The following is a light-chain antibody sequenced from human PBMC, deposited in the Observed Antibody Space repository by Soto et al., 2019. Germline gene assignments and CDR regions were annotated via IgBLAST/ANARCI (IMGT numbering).Light chain of an antibody. J-gene: IGKJ3*01. CDR2: GAS. Sequence: EIVMTQSPATLSVSPGERATLSCRASQSVSSNLAWYQQKPGQAPRLLIYGASTRATGIPARFSGSGSGTAFTTTISSLQSEEVAVYYCQQYNNWPPFTFGPGTKVDIK. CDR3: QQYNNWPPFT. V-gene: IGKV3-15*01. CDR1: QSVSSN.